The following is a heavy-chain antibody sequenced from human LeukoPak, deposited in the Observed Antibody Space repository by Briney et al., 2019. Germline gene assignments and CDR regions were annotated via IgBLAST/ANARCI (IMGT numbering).Heavy chain of an antibody. V-gene: IGHV4-34*01. CDR2: INHSGIT. Sequence: SETLSLTCAVYGRSFSGYYWTRIRQTPGKGLEWIGEINHSGITDYNPSLRSRVTISVDTSKNQFSLKLSSVTAADTAIYYCARAVIVVAAATQRNWFDPWGREPWSPSPQ. D-gene: IGHD2-15*01. CDR3: ARAVIVVAAATQRNWFDP. CDR1: GRSFSGYY. J-gene: IGHJ5*02.